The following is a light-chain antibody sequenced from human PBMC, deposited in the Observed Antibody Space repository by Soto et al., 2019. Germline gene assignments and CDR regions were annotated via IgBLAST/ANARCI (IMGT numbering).Light chain of an antibody. Sequence: DIQMTQSPSSLSASVGDRVIITCRASQGISNYLAWYQQKPGKVPNVLIYGASTLQSGVPSRFSGSGSGTDFTLTISSLQPEDVATYYWQKYDSAPFTFGPGTKVDIK. CDR1: QGISNY. V-gene: IGKV1-27*01. CDR2: GAS. CDR3: QKYDSAPFT. J-gene: IGKJ3*01.